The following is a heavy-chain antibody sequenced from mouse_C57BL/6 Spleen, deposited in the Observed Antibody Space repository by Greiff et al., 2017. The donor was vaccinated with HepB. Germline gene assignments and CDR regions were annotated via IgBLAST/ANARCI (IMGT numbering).Heavy chain of an antibody. D-gene: IGHD2-2*01. J-gene: IGHJ2*01. CDR1: GYTFTSYG. Sequence: QVQLKESGAELARPGASVKLSCKASGYTFTSYGISWVKQRTGQGLEWIGEIYPRSGNTYYNEKFKGKATLTADNSSSTAYLELLSLTSEDSAVYFCARLVTTDYLGQGTTLTGAS. CDR3: ARLVTTDY. V-gene: IGHV1-81*01. CDR2: IYPRSGNT.